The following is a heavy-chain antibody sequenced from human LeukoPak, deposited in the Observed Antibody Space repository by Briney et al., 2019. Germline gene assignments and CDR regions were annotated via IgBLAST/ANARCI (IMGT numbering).Heavy chain of an antibody. CDR2: ISVYSGNT. Sequence: ASVTVSCKASGYTFASYGVSWVRQAPGQGPEWMAWISVYSGNTEYAQKFQDRVTLTADTSTSTVFMELRSLTSDDTAIYYCARDGWSLGPWGQGTLVTVSS. V-gene: IGHV1-18*01. J-gene: IGHJ5*02. CDR1: GYTFASYG. CDR3: ARDGWSLGP. D-gene: IGHD2-8*01.